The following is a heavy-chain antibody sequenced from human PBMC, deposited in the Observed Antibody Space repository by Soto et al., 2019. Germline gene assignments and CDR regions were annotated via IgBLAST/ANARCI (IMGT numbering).Heavy chain of an antibody. Sequence: EVQLVQSGAEVKKPGESLRISCKGSGYSFAKYWITWVRQMPGKGLEWMGRIDPSDSYTNYSPSFQGHLTISADKSISTAYLQWSSLKASDTAMYYCAIQHYDSSVPRRGAFDIWGQGTMVTVSS. J-gene: IGHJ3*02. CDR3: AIQHYDSSVPRRGAFDI. D-gene: IGHD3-22*01. V-gene: IGHV5-10-1*01. CDR2: IDPSDSYT. CDR1: GYSFAKYW.